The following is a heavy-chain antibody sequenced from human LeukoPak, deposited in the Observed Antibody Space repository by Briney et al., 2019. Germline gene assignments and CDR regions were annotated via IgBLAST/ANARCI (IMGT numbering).Heavy chain of an antibody. CDR3: ARAPVGAPGY. J-gene: IGHJ4*02. D-gene: IGHD1-26*01. Sequence: GGSLRLSCAASGFTVSSNYMSWVRQAPGKGLEWVSVIYSGGSTFYADSVKGRFTISRDNSKNTLYLQMNSLRVEDTAVYYCARAPVGAPGYWGQGTLVTVSS. V-gene: IGHV3-53*01. CDR2: IYSGGST. CDR1: GFTVSSNY.